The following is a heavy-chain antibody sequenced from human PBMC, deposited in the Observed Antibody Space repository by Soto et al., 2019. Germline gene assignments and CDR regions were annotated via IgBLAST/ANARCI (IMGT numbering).Heavy chain of an antibody. CDR3: ARVNHGNSNDY. CDR1: GFTFSNYV. Sequence: RGSLRLSCAASGFTFSNYVMHWVRQAPGKGLKWVAVISDDGTNKFYADSVKGRFTVSRDNSKNTLYLQMNSLRSDDTAVYYCARVNHGNSNDYWGQGILVTVSS. J-gene: IGHJ4*02. CDR2: ISDDGTNK. V-gene: IGHV3-30-3*01. D-gene: IGHD4-17*01.